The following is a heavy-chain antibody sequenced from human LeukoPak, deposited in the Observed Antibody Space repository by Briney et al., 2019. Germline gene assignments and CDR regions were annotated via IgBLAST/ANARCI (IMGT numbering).Heavy chain of an antibody. CDR2: IYYSGST. D-gene: IGHD4-11*01. CDR1: GGSISSYY. Sequence: PSETLSLTCTVSGGSISSYYWSWIRQPPGKGLEWIGYIYYSGSTNYSPSLKSRVTISVDTSKNQFSLKLSSVTAADTAVYYCARLGTVTTLLDHYYYYMDVWGKGTTVTVSS. V-gene: IGHV4-59*01. J-gene: IGHJ6*03. CDR3: ARLGTVTTLLDHYYYYMDV.